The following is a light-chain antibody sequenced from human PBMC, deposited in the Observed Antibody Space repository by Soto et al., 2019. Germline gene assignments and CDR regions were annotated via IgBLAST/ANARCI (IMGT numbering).Light chain of an antibody. V-gene: IGKV1-5*03. Sequence: DIQMTQSPSTLSASVGDRVTITCRASQSISSWLAWYQQKPGKAPNLLIYKASSLESGVPSRFSGSGSGTEFTLTISSLQPDDFATYYCQHYNTYSWTFGQGTKVVIK. CDR2: KAS. CDR1: QSISSW. J-gene: IGKJ1*01. CDR3: QHYNTYSWT.